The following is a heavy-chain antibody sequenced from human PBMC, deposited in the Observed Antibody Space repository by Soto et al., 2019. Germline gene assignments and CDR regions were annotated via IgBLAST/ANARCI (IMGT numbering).Heavy chain of an antibody. J-gene: IGHJ4*02. CDR3: ARVVGIAVDDY. CDR1: GYTFTSYG. D-gene: IGHD6-19*01. CDR2: ISAHNGNT. Sequence: QVHLVQSGAEVKKPGASVKVSCKGSGYTFTSYGITWVRQAPGQGLEWMGWISAHNGNTDYAQKLQGRVTVTRDTSTSTAYVELRSLRSDDTAVYYCARVVGIAVDDYWGQGTLVTVSS. V-gene: IGHV1-18*01.